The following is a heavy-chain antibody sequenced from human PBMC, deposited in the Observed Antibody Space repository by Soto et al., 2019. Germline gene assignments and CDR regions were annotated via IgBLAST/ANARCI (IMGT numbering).Heavy chain of an antibody. V-gene: IGHV4-34*01. CDR2: INNSGST. Sequence: KPSETLSLTCAVYVGSFSVYYWSWIRQPPGKGLEWIGEINNSGSTNYNPSLKSRATISVDTSKNQFSLKLSSVTAADTAVYYCARGGAYSGGMDVWGQGTTVTVSS. D-gene: IGHD1-26*01. CDR1: VGSFSVYY. CDR3: ARGGAYSGGMDV. J-gene: IGHJ6*02.